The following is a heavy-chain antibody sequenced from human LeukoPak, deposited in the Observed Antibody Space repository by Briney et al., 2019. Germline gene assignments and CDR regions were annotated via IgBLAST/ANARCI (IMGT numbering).Heavy chain of an antibody. CDR3: ARPQARFGGYFDL. J-gene: IGHJ2*01. Sequence: SQTLSLTCTVSGGSISSGSYYWSWIRQPAGKGLEWIGRIYTSGSTNYNPSLKSRVTISVDTSKNQISLKLSSVTAADTAVYYCARPQARFGGYFDLWGRGTLVTVSS. D-gene: IGHD3-10*01. CDR1: GGSISSGSYY. V-gene: IGHV4-61*02. CDR2: IYTSGST.